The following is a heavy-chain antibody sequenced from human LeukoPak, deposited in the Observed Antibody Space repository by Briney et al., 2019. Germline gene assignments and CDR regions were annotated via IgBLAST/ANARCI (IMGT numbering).Heavy chain of an antibody. V-gene: IGHV4-38-2*02. D-gene: IGHD3-10*01. CDR1: GYSISSGYY. CDR2: IYHSGST. J-gene: IGHJ5*02. Sequence: PSETLSLTCTVSGYSISSGYYWGWIRPPPGKGLEWIGSIYHSGSTYYNPSLKSRVTISVDTSKNQFSLKLMSVTAADTAVYYCARDSGTTGEVKFDPWGQGTLVTVSS. CDR3: ARDSGTTGEVKFDP.